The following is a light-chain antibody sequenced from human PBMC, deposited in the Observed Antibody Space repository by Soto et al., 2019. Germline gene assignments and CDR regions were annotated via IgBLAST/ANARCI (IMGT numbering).Light chain of an antibody. J-gene: IGKJ4*01. CDR2: AAS. CDR1: QSISSY. V-gene: IGKV1-39*01. Sequence: DIQMNQSPSSLSASVGDTVTITCRASQSISSYLNWYQQKPGKAPKFLIYAASTLDSGVPSRFSGRGSGTDFTLTISSLQPEDFATYYCQQSYTSPPLTFGGGTKVDIK. CDR3: QQSYTSPPLT.